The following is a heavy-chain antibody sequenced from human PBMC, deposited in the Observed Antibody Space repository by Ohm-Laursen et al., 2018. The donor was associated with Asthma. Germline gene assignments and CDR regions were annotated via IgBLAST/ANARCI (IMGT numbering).Heavy chain of an antibody. V-gene: IGHV3-21*01. Sequence: SLRLSCAASGFTFSSYSMNWVRQAPGKGLEWVSSISSSSSYIYYADSVKGRFTISGDNAKNSLYLQTNSLRAEDTAVYYCARATLDYGGNSGGLDYWGQGTLVTVSS. D-gene: IGHD4-23*01. CDR3: ARATLDYGGNSGGLDY. CDR1: GFTFSSYS. CDR2: ISSSSSYI. J-gene: IGHJ4*02.